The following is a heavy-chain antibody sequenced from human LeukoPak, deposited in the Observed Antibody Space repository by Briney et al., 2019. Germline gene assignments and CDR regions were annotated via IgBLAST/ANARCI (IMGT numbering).Heavy chain of an antibody. CDR2: ISHSGST. CDR3: ARGRGMVRGVISSGYFDY. Sequence: SETLSLTCAVYGGSFSGYYWSWIRQPPGKGLEWIGEISHSGSTNYNPSLKSRVTISVDTSKNQFSLKLSSVTAADTAVYYCARGRGMVRGVISSGYFDYWGQGTLVTVSS. V-gene: IGHV4-34*01. CDR1: GGSFSGYY. J-gene: IGHJ4*02. D-gene: IGHD3-10*01.